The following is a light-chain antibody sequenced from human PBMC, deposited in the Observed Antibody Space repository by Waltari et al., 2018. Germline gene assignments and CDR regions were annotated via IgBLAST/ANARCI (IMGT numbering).Light chain of an antibody. CDR3: QSYDSSLSGWV. CDR1: SSNIGAGYV. V-gene: IGLV1-40*01. CDR2: GNS. J-gene: IGLJ3*02. Sequence: QSVLTQPPSVSGAPGQRVTISCTGSSSNIGAGYVVTWYQQLPGTAPKLLIYGNSKRPSGVPDRFSGSKSGTSASLAITGLQAEDEADYYCQSYDSSLSGWVFGGGTKLTVL.